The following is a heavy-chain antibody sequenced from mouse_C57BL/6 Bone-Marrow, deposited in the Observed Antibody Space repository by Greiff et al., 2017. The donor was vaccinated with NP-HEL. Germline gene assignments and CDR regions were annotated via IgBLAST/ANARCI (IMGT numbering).Heavy chain of an antibody. CDR1: GFTFSSYA. V-gene: IGHV5-4*01. CDR2: ISDGGSYT. CDR3: ARDPHYYGSSYWYCDV. D-gene: IGHD1-1*01. Sequence: EVQRVESGGGLVKPGGSLKLSCAASGFTFSSYAMSWVRQTPEKRLEWVATISDGGSYTYYPDNVKGRFTISRDNAKNNLYLQRSHLKSENTAMYYCARDPHYYGSSYWYCDVWGTGTTVTVSS. J-gene: IGHJ1*03.